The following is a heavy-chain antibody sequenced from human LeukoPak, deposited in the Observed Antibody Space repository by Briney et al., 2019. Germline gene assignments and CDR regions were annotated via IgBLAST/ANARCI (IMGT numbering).Heavy chain of an antibody. V-gene: IGHV3-64*01. CDR3: ARDIQLST. J-gene: IGHJ3*01. CDR1: GFTLSSYA. Sequence: GGSLRLSCAASGFTLSSYAMHWVRQAPGKGLEYISTISSNGGYIYYANSMKGRFTISRDTSKNTLYLQMGSLRAEDTAIYYCARDIQLSTWGLGTMVTVSS. CDR2: ISSNGGYI. D-gene: IGHD5-24*01.